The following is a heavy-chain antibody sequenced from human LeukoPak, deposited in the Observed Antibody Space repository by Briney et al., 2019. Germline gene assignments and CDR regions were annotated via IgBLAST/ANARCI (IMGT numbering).Heavy chain of an antibody. CDR2: ISGYNGNT. CDR3: AREDAIAALDY. Sequence: ASVKVSCKASGYSFTRYGISWVRQAPGQGLEWMVWISGYNGNTNYAQKLQGRVTMTTDTSTSTAYMELRSLRSDDTAVYYCAREDAIAALDYWGQGTLVTVSS. J-gene: IGHJ4*02. V-gene: IGHV1-18*01. CDR1: GYSFTRYG. D-gene: IGHD6-13*01.